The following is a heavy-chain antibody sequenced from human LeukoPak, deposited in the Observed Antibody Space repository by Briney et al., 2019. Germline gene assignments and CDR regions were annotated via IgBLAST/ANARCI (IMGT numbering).Heavy chain of an antibody. D-gene: IGHD6-19*01. J-gene: IGHJ5*02. CDR3: ARDRASGWYYWFDP. V-gene: IGHV3-11*01. CDR2: ISSSGSTI. CDR1: GFTFSDYY. Sequence: GGSLRLSCAASGFTFSDYYMSWIRQAPGKGLEWVSYISSSGSTIYYADSVKGRFTISRDNAKNSLYLQMNSLRAEDTAVYYCARDRASGWYYWFDPWGQGTLATVSS.